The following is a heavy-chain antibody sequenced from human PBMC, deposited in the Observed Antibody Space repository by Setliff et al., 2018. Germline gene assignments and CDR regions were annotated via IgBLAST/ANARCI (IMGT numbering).Heavy chain of an antibody. CDR2: ILPLFGSA. D-gene: IGHD3-10*01. CDR3: ARGPISGSGTYYGAD. J-gene: IGHJ4*02. CDR1: GGTLRTYA. Sequence: SVKVSCKASGGTLRTYAFNWVRQAPGQGLEWVGGILPLFGSATYARKFQGRVTITADESTSTTYMEVSNLTSEDTAEYFCARGPISGSGTYYGADWGQGTLVTVSS. V-gene: IGHV1-69*13.